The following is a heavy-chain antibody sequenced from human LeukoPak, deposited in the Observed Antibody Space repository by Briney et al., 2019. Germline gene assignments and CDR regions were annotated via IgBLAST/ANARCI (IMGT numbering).Heavy chain of an antibody. Sequence: GASVKVSCKASGYTFTSYDINWVRQATGQGLEWMGWMNPNSGNTGYAQKFQGRVTMTRNTSISTAYMELSSLRSEDTAVYYCAGGRGYYDSSGYYKEVWGKGTTVTVSS. CDR1: GYTFTSYD. CDR3: AGGRGYYDSSGYYKEV. J-gene: IGHJ6*03. V-gene: IGHV1-8*01. D-gene: IGHD3-22*01. CDR2: MNPNSGNT.